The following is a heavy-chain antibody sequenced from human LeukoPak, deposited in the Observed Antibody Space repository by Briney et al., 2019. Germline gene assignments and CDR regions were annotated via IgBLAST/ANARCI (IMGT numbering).Heavy chain of an antibody. Sequence: GGSLRLSCAASGFTFSTYAMSWVRQAPGKGLEWVSAISTTGSSTYCANSVKDQFTISRDNSKNTLYLQMNSLRAEDTAVYYWARGAGGGYFDSWGQGTLVTASP. CDR3: ARGAGGGYFDS. D-gene: IGHD3-16*01. V-gene: IGHV3-23*01. CDR1: GFTFSTYA. J-gene: IGHJ4*02. CDR2: ISTTGSST.